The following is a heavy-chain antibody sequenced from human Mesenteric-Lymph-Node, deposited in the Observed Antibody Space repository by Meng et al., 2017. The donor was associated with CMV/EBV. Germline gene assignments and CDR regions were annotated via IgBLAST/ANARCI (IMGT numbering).Heavy chain of an antibody. D-gene: IGHD4-11*01. V-gene: IGHV3-48*03. CDR2: ISSSGRTI. Sequence: GGSLRLSCAASGFTFSSYEMNWVRQAPGKGLEWVSYISSSGRTIYYADSVKGRFTISRDSAKNSLYLQMNSLRAEDTAVYYCATRPRLLDYWGQGTLVTVSS. CDR3: ATRPRLLDY. J-gene: IGHJ4*02. CDR1: GFTFSSYE.